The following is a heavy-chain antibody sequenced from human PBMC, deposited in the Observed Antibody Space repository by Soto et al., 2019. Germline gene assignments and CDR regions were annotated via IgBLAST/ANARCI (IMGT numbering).Heavy chain of an antibody. J-gene: IGHJ4*02. CDR3: AKTREEVVLLWFGELFFDY. Sequence: PGGSLRLSCAASGFTFSSSAMSWVRQAPGKGLEWVSTISGSGGSTYYADSVKGRFTISRDNSKNTLYLQMNSLRAEDTAVYYCAKTREEVVLLWFGELFFDYWGQGTLVTVSS. CDR2: ISGSGGST. D-gene: IGHD3-10*01. V-gene: IGHV3-23*01. CDR1: GFTFSSSA.